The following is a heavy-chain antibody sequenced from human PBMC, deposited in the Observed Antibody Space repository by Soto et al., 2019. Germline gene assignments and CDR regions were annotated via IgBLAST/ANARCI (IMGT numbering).Heavy chain of an antibody. CDR1: GYTFTSHD. J-gene: IGHJ5*02. V-gene: IGHV1-8*01. D-gene: IGHD3-3*01. CDR2: MNTNSGNT. CDR3: ASAALQFLEWLLQEYARNAGLDP. Sequence: ASVKVSCKASGYTFTSHDINWVRQATGQGLEWMGWMNTNSGNTGYEQKGQGRVTMTRNTSISTAYIALRSLRSEDTAVYYCASAALQFLEWLLQEYARNAGLDPWCQGTMVTVSS.